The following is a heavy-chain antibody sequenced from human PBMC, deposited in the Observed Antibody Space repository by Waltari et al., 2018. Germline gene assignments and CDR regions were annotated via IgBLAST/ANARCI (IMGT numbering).Heavy chain of an antibody. CDR1: GDSMSSTHL. D-gene: IGHD2-15*01. J-gene: IGHJ4*02. CDR3: GRDRGRGLYLDS. V-gene: IGHV4-4*02. CDR2: VNTSGKT. Sequence: QLQLQQSGPGLVRPSGTLSLTCEVSGDSMSSTHLWTWVRQSPGKGLEWIGQVNTSGKTNYNPSFAGRVTVSVDTSTNQFSLKLTSATAADTAVYYCGRDRGRGLYLDSWGQGTLVTVSP.